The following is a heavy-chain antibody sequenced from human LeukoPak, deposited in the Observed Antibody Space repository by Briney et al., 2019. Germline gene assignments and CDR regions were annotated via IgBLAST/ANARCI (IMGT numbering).Heavy chain of an antibody. V-gene: IGHV3-30*03. Sequence: SGGSLRLSCAASGFTFSSYGMHWVRQAPGKGLEWVAGISYDGSNKYYADSVKGRFTISRDNAKNSLYLQMNSLRADDTAVYYCARFAAGGSNYYYMDVWGKGTTVTVSS. CDR1: GFTFSSYG. CDR3: ARFAAGGSNYYYMDV. D-gene: IGHD6-25*01. CDR2: ISYDGSNK. J-gene: IGHJ6*03.